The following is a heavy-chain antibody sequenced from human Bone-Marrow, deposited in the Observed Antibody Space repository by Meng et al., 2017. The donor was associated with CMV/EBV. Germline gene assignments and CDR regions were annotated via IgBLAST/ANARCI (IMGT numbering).Heavy chain of an antibody. V-gene: IGHV3-21*01. CDR2: ISSSSSYI. CDR1: GFTFSSYS. CDR3: ARAVEYQLLYYYYGMDV. J-gene: IGHJ6*02. Sequence: GGSLRLSCAAPGFTFSSYSMNWVRQAPGKGLEWVSSISSSSSYIYYADSVKGRFTISRDNAKNSLYLQMNSLRAEDTAVYYCARAVEYQLLYYYYGMDVWGQGTTVTVSS. D-gene: IGHD2-2*01.